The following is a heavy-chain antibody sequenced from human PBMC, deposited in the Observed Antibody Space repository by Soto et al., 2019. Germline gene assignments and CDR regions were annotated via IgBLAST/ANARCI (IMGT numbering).Heavy chain of an antibody. V-gene: IGHV3-7*01. Sequence: PGGSLRLSCEASGFDLRSYWMSWVRQAPGKGLEWVANIKEDGSEEFYVDSVKGRFTISRDNAKNSLYLQMTALRAEDTAVYYCARDPVGFGCCGQRTLLTVSS. CDR3: ARDPVGFGC. CDR1: GFDLRSYW. CDR2: IKEDGSEE. D-gene: IGHD1-26*01. J-gene: IGHJ4*02.